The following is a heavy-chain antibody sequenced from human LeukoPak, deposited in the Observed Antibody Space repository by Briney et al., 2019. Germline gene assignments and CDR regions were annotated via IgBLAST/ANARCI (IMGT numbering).Heavy chain of an antibody. J-gene: IGHJ4*02. CDR2: IIPILGIA. CDR1: GGTFSSYA. V-gene: IGHV1-69*04. Sequence: ASVKVSCKASGGTFSSYAISWVRQAPGQGLEWMGRIIPILGIANYAQKFQGRVTITADKSTSTAYMELSSLRSEDTAVYYCARSAYYGSGSYSGYWGQGTLVTVSS. CDR3: ARSAYYGSGSYSGY. D-gene: IGHD3-10*01.